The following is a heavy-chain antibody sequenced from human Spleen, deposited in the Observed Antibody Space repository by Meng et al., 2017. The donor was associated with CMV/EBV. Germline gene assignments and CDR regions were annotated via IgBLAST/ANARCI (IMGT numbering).Heavy chain of an antibody. J-gene: IGHJ4*02. CDR3: AAPRDGYNYNYFDY. D-gene: IGHD5-24*01. V-gene: IGHV1-69*05. CDR2: IVTMFGAA. Sequence: SGGTLRRYASSWDRQAPGQGLGWMGGIVTMFGAANYAQKLQGRVTITTDESTNTAYMELSRLRSEDTAFYYCAAPRDGYNYNYFDYWGQGTLVTVSS. CDR1: GGTLRRYA.